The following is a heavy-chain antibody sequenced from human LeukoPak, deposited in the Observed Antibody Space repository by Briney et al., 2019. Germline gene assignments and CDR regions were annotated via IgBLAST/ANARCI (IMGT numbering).Heavy chain of an antibody. CDR1: GYTFTSYY. CDR3: ARGVLDFWSGPTSSYMDV. J-gene: IGHJ6*03. Sequence: ASVKVSCKASGYTFTSYYMHWVRQAPGQGLEWMGIINPSGGSTSYAQKFQGRVTMTRDMSTSTVYMELSSLRSEDTAVYYCARGVLDFWSGPTSSYMDVWGKGTTVTVSS. V-gene: IGHV1-46*01. CDR2: INPSGGST. D-gene: IGHD3-3*01.